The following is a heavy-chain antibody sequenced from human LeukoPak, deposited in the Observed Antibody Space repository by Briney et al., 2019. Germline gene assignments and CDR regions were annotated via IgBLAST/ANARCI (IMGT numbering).Heavy chain of an antibody. Sequence: GGSLRLSCAASEFTFSSYAMIWVRQAPGKGLEWVSSISSNGAGTYYADSVKGRFTITRDNSKNTLYLQMNSLRAEDAAVYYCAKALLSGSYLGIDFDYWGQGTLVTVSS. V-gene: IGHV3-23*01. CDR1: EFTFSSYA. CDR2: ISSNGAGT. CDR3: AKALLSGSYLGIDFDY. D-gene: IGHD1-26*01. J-gene: IGHJ4*02.